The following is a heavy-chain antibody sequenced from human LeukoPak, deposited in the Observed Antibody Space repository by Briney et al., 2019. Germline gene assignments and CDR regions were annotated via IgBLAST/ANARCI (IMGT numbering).Heavy chain of an antibody. D-gene: IGHD6-19*01. CDR2: ISGYTSNT. CDR1: GYTFTSYG. V-gene: IGHV1-18*01. CDR3: ARGPTHITVAGLKLFGY. Sequence: ASVKLSCDSSGYTFTSYGISWVRHTPGPELELMGWISGYTSNTKSAQKVQGRVTMPTDTSTSTAYMELRSLRSDDTAVYYCARGPTHITVAGLKLFGYWGEGTLVTVSS. J-gene: IGHJ4*02.